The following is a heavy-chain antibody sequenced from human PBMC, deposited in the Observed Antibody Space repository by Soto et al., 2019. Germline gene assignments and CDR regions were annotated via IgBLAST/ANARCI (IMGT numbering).Heavy chain of an antibody. CDR3: ATYHYYHFWSGPSEDYFDY. J-gene: IGHJ4*02. CDR2: IIPIFGTA. V-gene: IGHV1-69*13. D-gene: IGHD3-3*01. Sequence: GASVKVSCKASGGTFSSYAISWVRQAPGQGLEWMGGIIPIFGTANYAQKFQGRVKITADESTSTAYMELSSLRSEDTAVYYCATYHYYHFWSGPSEDYFDYWGQGTLVTVSS. CDR1: GGTFSSYA.